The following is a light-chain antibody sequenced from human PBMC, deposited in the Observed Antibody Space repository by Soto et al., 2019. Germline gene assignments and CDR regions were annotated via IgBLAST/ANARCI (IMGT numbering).Light chain of an antibody. CDR3: SSYTNPSTLV. CDR2: EGS. J-gene: IGLJ3*02. V-gene: IGLV2-14*01. Sequence: QTVLAQAASVSWAPGPAITISCTGATRDIGDYNYVSWDQQHPGKAPKVMIYEGSNRPSGVSHRFSGYKSGNTASLTISGLQAEDEADYYCSSYTNPSTLVFGRGTQRTV. CDR1: TRDIGDYNY.